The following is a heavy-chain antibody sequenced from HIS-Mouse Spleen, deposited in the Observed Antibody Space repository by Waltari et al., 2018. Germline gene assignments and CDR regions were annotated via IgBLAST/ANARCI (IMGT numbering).Heavy chain of an antibody. Sequence: QVQLVESGGGVVQPGRSLRLSCAASGFTFSSYGMHWVRQAPGKGLEWVAVISYDGSNKYYADSVKGRFTISRDNSKNTLYLQMNSLRAEDTAVYYCVNSANTGFDYWGQGTLVTVSS. V-gene: IGHV3-30*18. CDR1: GFTFSSYG. CDR3: VNSANTGFDY. D-gene: IGHD2-2*02. J-gene: IGHJ4*02. CDR2: ISYDGSNK.